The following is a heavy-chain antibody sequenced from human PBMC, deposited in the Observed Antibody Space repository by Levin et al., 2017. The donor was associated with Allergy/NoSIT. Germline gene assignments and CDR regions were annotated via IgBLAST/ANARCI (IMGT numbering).Heavy chain of an antibody. V-gene: IGHV3-30*04. D-gene: IGHD4-17*01. J-gene: IGHJ6*02. CDR1: GFTFSSYA. CDR3: ARESFSPQMFYGDYSMSLYYYYGMDV. CDR2: ISYDGSNK. Sequence: GGSLRLSCAASGFTFSSYAMHWVRQAPGKGLEWVAVISYDGSNKYYADSVKGRFTISRDNSKNTLYLQMNSLRAEDTAVYYCARESFSPQMFYGDYSMSLYYYYGMDVWGQGTTVTVSS.